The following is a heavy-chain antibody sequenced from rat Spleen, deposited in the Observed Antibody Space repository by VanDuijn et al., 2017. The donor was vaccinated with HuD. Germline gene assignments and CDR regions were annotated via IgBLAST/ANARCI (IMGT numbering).Heavy chain of an antibody. Sequence: QVQLKESGPGLVQPSQTLSLTCTVSGFSLISYAVNWVRQPPGKGLEWMGRMWYDGDIVYNSTLKSRLSISRDTSKSQVFLKMNSLQTDDTGTYYCTIHPRYWGQGVMVTVSS. D-gene: IGHD3-1*01. CDR2: MWYDGDI. V-gene: IGHV2-63*01. CDR1: GFSLISYA. CDR3: TIHPRY. J-gene: IGHJ2*01.